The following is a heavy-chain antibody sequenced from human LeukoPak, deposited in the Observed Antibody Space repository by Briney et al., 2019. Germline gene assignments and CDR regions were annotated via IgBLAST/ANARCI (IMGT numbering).Heavy chain of an antibody. CDR1: GFTFSSYA. D-gene: IGHD2-21*02. J-gene: IGHJ1*01. Sequence: GGSLRLSCAASGFTFSSYAMSWVRQPPGKGLEWVSAISGSGGSTYYADSVKGRFTISRDNSKNTLYLQMNSLRAEDTAVYYCAKEHIVVVTAMAPGLFQHWGQGTLVTVSS. CDR2: ISGSGGST. V-gene: IGHV3-23*01. CDR3: AKEHIVVVTAMAPGLFQH.